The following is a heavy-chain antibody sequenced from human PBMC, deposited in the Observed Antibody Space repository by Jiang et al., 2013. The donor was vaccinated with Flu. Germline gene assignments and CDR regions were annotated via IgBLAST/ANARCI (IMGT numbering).Heavy chain of an antibody. D-gene: IGHD2-2*02. CDR3: ALSSECSRADCYRAFDH. CDR1: GFTFSKNA. CDR2: MSNDGKNE. J-gene: IGHJ4*02. Sequence: VQLVESGGGVVQPGRSLRLSCAASGFTFSKNAMHWVRQAPGKGLEWVAIMSNDGKNEEYGDPVQGRFTISRDNSKNMLYLQMDSLRPDDTAVYYCALSSECSRADCYRAFDHWGQGTLVTVSS. V-gene: IGHV3-30*03.